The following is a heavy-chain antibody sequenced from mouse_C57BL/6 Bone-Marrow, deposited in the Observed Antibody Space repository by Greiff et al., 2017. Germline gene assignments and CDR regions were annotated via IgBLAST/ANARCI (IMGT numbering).Heavy chain of an antibody. CDR1: GYAFSSSW. J-gene: IGHJ2*01. Sequence: VQLQQSGPELVKPGASVKISCKASGYAFSSSWMNWVKQRPGKGLEWIGRIYPGDGDTNYNGKFKGKATLTADKTSSTAYMQLISLTSEDSAVYVCARCLLDYDFDCWGKGTTLTVSS. V-gene: IGHV1-82*01. D-gene: IGHD1-1*02. CDR3: ARCLLDYDFDC. CDR2: IYPGDGDT.